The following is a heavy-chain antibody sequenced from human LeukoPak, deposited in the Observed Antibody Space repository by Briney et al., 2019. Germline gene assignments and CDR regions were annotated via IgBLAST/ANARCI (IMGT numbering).Heavy chain of an antibody. CDR3: ARGYSSDN. CDR1: GFTVSSNY. CDR2: IYSGGST. Sequence: GGSLRLSCAASGFTVSSNYMSWVRQAPGKGLEWVSVIYSGGSTYYADSVKGRFTISRDNSKNTLNLQMSSLRAEDAAVYYCARGYSSDNWGQGTLVTVSS. D-gene: IGHD2-21*01. V-gene: IGHV3-66*01. J-gene: IGHJ4*02.